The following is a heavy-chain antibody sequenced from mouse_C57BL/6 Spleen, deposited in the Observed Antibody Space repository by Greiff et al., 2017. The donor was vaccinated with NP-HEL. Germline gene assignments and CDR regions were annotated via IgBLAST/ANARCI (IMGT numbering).Heavy chain of an antibody. D-gene: IGHD1-1*02. J-gene: IGHJ1*03. CDR1: GYTFTSYW. CDR2: INPSNGGT. V-gene: IGHV1-53*01. Sequence: QVQLQQPGTELVKPGASVKLSCKASGYTFTSYWMHWVKQRPGQGLEWIGNINPSNGGTNYNEKFKSKATLTVDKSSSTAYMQLSSLTSEDSAVYCCANGVAGGWYFDVWGTGTTVTVSA. CDR3: ANGVAGGWYFDV.